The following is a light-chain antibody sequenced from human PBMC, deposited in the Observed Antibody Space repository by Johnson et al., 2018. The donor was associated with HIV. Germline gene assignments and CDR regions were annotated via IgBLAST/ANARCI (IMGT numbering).Light chain of an antibody. J-gene: IGLJ1*01. CDR3: GTWDSCLSAGHKYV. CDR1: SSNIGNNY. V-gene: IGLV1-51*01. CDR2: DNN. Sequence: QSVLTQPPSVSAAPGQKVTISCSGSSSNIGNNYVSWYQQLPGTAPKLLIYDNNKRPSGIPDRFYGSKSCTSATLGITGLQTVDEADYYCGTWDSCLSAGHKYVFGTGTKVTVL.